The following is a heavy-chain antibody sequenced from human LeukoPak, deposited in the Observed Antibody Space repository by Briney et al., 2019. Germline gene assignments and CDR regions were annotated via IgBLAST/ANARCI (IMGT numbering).Heavy chain of an antibody. Sequence: GGSLRLSCAASGFTFSSYGMHWVRQAPGKGLEWAAVISYDGSNKYYADSVKGRFTISRDNSKNTLYLQMNSLRAEDTAVYYCARDLGQYYDTSDNWFDPWGQGTLVTVSS. J-gene: IGHJ5*02. V-gene: IGHV3-30*03. CDR2: ISYDGSNK. CDR3: ARDLGQYYDTSDNWFDP. D-gene: IGHD3-22*01. CDR1: GFTFSSYG.